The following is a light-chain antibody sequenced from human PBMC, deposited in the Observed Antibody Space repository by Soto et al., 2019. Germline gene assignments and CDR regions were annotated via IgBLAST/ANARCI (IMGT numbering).Light chain of an antibody. CDR1: NSNIKSNF. Sequence: QSVLTQPPSASGTPGQTVTISCSGSNSNIKSNFVSWYQQLPGTAPKLLIYGDNNRPSGVPDRFSGSKSGTSASLAITRLQAEDEADYYCQSYDISLHNYVFGTGTKLTVL. CDR3: QSYDISLHNYV. V-gene: IGLV1-40*01. CDR2: GDN. J-gene: IGLJ1*01.